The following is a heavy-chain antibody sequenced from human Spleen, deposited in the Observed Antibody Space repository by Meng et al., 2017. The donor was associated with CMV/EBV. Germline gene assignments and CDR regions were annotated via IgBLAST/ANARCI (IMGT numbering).Heavy chain of an antibody. V-gene: IGHV4-39*07. CDR2: IHYSGNT. CDR1: GVSISSSSYY. J-gene: IGHJ3*02. Sequence: SGVSISSSSYYWGWIRQAPGKGLEWIGSIHYSGNTYYNPSLKSRVTISVDTSKNQLSLKLSSVTAADTAVYYCARDPSRWSPVAFDIWGQGTMVTVSS. CDR3: ARDPSRWSPVAFDI. D-gene: IGHD4-23*01.